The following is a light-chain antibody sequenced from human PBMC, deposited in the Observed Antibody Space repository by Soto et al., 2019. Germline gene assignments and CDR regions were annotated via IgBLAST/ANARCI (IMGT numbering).Light chain of an antibody. CDR1: QSISSW. V-gene: IGKV1-5*01. CDR2: DAS. J-gene: IGKJ1*01. Sequence: DIQMPQSPSTLSASVGDRVPITCRASQSISSWLAWYQQKPGKAPKLLIYDASSLESGVPSRFSGSGSGTEFTLTISSLQPDDFATYYCKKYNSYPWTVGKGNKVDIK. CDR3: KKYNSYPWT.